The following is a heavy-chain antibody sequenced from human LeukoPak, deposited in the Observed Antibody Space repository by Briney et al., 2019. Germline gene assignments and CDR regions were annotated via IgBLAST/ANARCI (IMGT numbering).Heavy chain of an antibody. CDR3: VVGGSPGY. D-gene: IGHD2-15*01. CDR1: GLSFSAYK. Sequence: GGSLRPSCAASGLSFSAYKMHWVRQAPRKGLVWVSRISTDGYTTDYADFVQGRFTASRDNTKNTWSLEMNSLRAEDTAVYYCVVGGSPGYWGQGTLVTVSS. J-gene: IGHJ4*02. CDR2: ISTDGYTT. V-gene: IGHV3-74*01.